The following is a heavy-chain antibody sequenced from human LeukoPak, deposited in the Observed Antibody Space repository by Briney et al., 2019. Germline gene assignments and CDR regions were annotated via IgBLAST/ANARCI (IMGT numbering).Heavy chain of an antibody. Sequence: GGSLRLSCAAPGFSFSSNWMGWVRQAPGKGLEWVAHIKRDGSQKYYLDSVKGRFTISRDNAKNSLYLQMNSLRAEDTAVYYCARVYYYGSGSYYNRPHLGFDYWGQGTLVTVSS. D-gene: IGHD3-10*01. CDR1: GFSFSSNW. CDR2: IKRDGSQK. CDR3: ARVYYYGSGSYYNRPHLGFDY. V-gene: IGHV3-7*01. J-gene: IGHJ4*02.